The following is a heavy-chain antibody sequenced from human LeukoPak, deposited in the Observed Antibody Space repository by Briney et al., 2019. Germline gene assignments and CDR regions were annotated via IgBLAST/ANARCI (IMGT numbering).Heavy chain of an antibody. CDR3: ARERYRNYGGNSDLDY. J-gene: IGHJ4*02. CDR2: ISSSSSYI. D-gene: IGHD4-23*01. V-gene: IGHV3-21*01. CDR1: GFTFSSYW. Sequence: NPGGSLRLSCAASGFTFSSYWMHWVRQAPGKGLEWVSSISSSSSYIYYADSVKGRFTISRDNAKNSLYLQMNSLRAEDTAVYYCARERYRNYGGNSDLDYWGQGTLVTVSS.